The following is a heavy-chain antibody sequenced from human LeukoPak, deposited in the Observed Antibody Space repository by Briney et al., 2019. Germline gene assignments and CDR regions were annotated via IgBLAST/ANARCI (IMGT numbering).Heavy chain of an antibody. V-gene: IGHV4-34*01. CDR3: ARGWDGYYNPWFDY. CDR2: INHSGST. D-gene: IGHD3-9*01. J-gene: IGHJ4*02. CDR1: GGSFSGYY. Sequence: SETLSLTCAVYGGSFSGYYWSWIRQPPGKGLEWIGEINHSGSTNYNPSLESRVTISVDTSKNQFSLKLSSVTAADTAVYYCARGWDGYYNPWFDYWGQGTLVTVSS.